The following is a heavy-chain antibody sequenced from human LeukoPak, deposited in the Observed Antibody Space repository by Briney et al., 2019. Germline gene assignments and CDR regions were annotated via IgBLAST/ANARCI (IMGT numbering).Heavy chain of an antibody. Sequence: PSETLSLTCTVSGGSISSYYWSWIRQPAGKGLEWIGRIYTSGSTNYNPSLKSRVTMSVDTSKNQFSLKLSSATAADTAVYYCASSTPDYYDSSALDYWGQGTLVTVSS. CDR1: GGSISSYY. CDR2: IYTSGST. V-gene: IGHV4-4*07. J-gene: IGHJ4*02. D-gene: IGHD3-22*01. CDR3: ASSTPDYYDSSALDY.